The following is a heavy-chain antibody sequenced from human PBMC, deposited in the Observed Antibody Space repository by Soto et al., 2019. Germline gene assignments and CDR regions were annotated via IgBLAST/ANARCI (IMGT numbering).Heavy chain of an antibody. CDR2: INAGNGNT. Sequence: ASVKVSCKASGYTFTSYAMHWVRQAPGQRLEWMGWINAGNGNTKYSQKFQGRVTITRDKSASTAYMELSSLRSEDTAGYYCARDDFGTVKPRGPPANYWGQGTLVTVSS. D-gene: IGHD4-17*01. J-gene: IGHJ4*02. CDR3: ARDDFGTVKPRGPPANY. V-gene: IGHV1-3*01. CDR1: GYTFTSYA.